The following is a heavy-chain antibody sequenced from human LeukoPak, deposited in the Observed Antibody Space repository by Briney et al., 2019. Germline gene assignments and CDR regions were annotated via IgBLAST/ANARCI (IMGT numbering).Heavy chain of an antibody. CDR2: INHSGST. D-gene: IGHD6-13*01. J-gene: IGHJ4*02. V-gene: IGHV4-34*01. CDR1: GGSFSGYY. CDR3: ARAAYSSSHYFDY. Sequence: ETLSLTCAVYGGSFSGYYWSWIRQPPGKGLEWTGEINHSGSTNYNPSLKSRVTISVDTSKNQFSLKLSSVTAADTAVYYCARAAYSSSHYFDYWGQGTLVTVSS.